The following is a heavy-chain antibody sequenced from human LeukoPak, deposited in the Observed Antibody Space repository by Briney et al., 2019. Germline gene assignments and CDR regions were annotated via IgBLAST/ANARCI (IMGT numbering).Heavy chain of an antibody. J-gene: IGHJ6*02. CDR1: GGSFSGYY. D-gene: IGHD3-16*01. V-gene: IGHV4-34*01. CDR3: ARTSGACLSWAWIGVDV. CDR2: IDHSGSA. Sequence: PSETLSLTCAVYGGSFSGYYWNWIRQPPGKGLEWICEIDHSGSAKYNPSLKSRVTISADTPKKQFSLKLSSVTAADTAVYYCARTSGACLSWAWIGVDVSGQGTTVTVSS.